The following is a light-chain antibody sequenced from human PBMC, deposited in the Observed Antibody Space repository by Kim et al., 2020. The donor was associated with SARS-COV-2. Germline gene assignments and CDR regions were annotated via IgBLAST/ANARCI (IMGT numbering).Light chain of an antibody. J-gene: IGLJ2*01. Sequence: APGKTARITCGENNIGSKSVHWYQQKPGRAPVLVIFYDRDRPSGIPERFSGSNSGNTATLTISRVEAGDEADYYCQVWDSSSDHVVFGGGTQLTVL. CDR2: YDR. V-gene: IGLV3-21*04. CDR3: QVWDSSSDHVV. CDR1: NIGSKS.